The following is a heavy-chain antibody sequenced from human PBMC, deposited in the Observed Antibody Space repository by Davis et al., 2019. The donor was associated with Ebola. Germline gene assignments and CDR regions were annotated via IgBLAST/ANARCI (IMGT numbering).Heavy chain of an antibody. Sequence: SVKVSCKVSGGTFSNTAISWVRQAPGQRLEWMGGILPSLGRGNYAQKFTGRLTITADESTSTAYMDLYSLTSDDTAVYYCARDQILWRHGGGQTLHIWGQGTSVTVSS. CDR3: ARDQILWRHGGGQTLHI. D-gene: IGHD2-21*01. CDR1: GGTFSNTA. V-gene: IGHV1-69*10. J-gene: IGHJ6*02. CDR2: ILPSLGRG.